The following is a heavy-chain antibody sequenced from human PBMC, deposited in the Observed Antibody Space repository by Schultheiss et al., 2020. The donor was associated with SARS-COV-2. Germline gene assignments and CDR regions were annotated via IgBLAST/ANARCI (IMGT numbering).Heavy chain of an antibody. D-gene: IGHD3-22*01. CDR3: ARPPPYYYDSSATIAFDI. J-gene: IGHJ3*02. V-gene: IGHV3-66*02. CDR2: IYSGGST. Sequence: GESLKISCAASGFTFSSYAMSWVRQAPGKGLEWVSVIYSGGSTYYADSVKGRFTISRDNSKNTLYLQMNSLRAEDTAVYYCARPPPYYYDSSATIAFDIWGQGTMVTVSS. CDR1: GFTFSSYA.